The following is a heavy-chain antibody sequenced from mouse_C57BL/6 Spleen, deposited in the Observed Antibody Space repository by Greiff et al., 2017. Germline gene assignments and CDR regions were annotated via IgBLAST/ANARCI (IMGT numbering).Heavy chain of an antibody. J-gene: IGHJ3*01. Sequence: EVQLVESGEGLVKPGGSLKLSCAASGFTFSSYAMSWVRQTPEKRLEWVAYISSGGDYIYYADTVKGRFTISRDNARNTLYLQMSSLKSEDTAMYYCTRIYDGYYRFAYWGQGTLVTVSA. CDR1: GFTFSSYA. CDR3: TRIYDGYYRFAY. D-gene: IGHD2-3*01. CDR2: ISSGGDYI. V-gene: IGHV5-9-1*02.